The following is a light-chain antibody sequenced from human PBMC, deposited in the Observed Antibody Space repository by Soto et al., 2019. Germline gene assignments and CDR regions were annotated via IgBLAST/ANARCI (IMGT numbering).Light chain of an antibody. CDR3: QQYKSYPLT. Sequence: DIQMTQSPSSLSASVGDRVTITCWASQGISTWLAWYQQKPEKAPKTLIFDASTLQSGVPSRFSGSGSGTDFTLTISSVQPEDFATYYCQQYKSYPLTFGGGTKVDIK. J-gene: IGKJ4*01. CDR2: DAS. V-gene: IGKV1D-16*01. CDR1: QGISTW.